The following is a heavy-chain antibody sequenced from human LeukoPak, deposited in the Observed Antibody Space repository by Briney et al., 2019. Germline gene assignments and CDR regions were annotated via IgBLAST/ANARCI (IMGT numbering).Heavy chain of an antibody. Sequence: GESLKISCKGSGYSFTSYGISWVRQAPGQGLEWMGWISAYNGNTNYAQKLQGRVTMTTDTSTSTAYMELRSLRSDDTAVYYCARGGYCSSTSCYAEYFQHWGQGTLVTVSS. J-gene: IGHJ1*01. CDR1: GYSFTSYG. V-gene: IGHV1-18*01. D-gene: IGHD2-2*01. CDR2: ISAYNGNT. CDR3: ARGGYCSSTSCYAEYFQH.